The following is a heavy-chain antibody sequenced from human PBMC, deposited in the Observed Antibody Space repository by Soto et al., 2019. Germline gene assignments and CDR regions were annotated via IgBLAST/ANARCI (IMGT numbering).Heavy chain of an antibody. CDR3: AKDRVQIWFPFHY. V-gene: IGHV3-23*01. Sequence: EVQLLVSGGGLVQPGGSLRLSCAASGFIFSSYAMSWVRQAPGKGLEWVAVISGSGDITNYADSVKGRFTISRDNSKNTLHLQMNSLRAEDTAVYYCAKDRVQIWFPFHYWGQGTLVTVSS. D-gene: IGHD3-10*01. J-gene: IGHJ4*02. CDR1: GFIFSSYA. CDR2: ISGSGDIT.